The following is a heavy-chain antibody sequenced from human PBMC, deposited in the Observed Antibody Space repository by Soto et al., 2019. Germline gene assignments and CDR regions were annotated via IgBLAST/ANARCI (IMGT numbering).Heavy chain of an antibody. CDR2: ISPMFGAA. Sequence: QVQLVQSGAEMKKPGSSVKVSCQSSGGTFNTYAMNWVRQAPGQGPEWMGDISPMFGAANYAPKFQGRVTITADESTGTSDMQLSSLTSADTALYFCAREVQVHTPAFVYWGQGTLVTVSS. CDR1: GGTFNTYA. J-gene: IGHJ4*02. D-gene: IGHD3-10*01. CDR3: AREVQVHTPAFVY. V-gene: IGHV1-69*19.